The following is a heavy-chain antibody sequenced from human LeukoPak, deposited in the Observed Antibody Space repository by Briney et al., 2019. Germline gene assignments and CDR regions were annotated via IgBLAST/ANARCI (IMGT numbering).Heavy chain of an antibody. Sequence: ASVKVSCKASGYTFTGYYMHWVRQDPGQGLEWMGWINPNSGGTNYAQKFQGRVTMTRDTSISTAYMELSRLRSDDTAVYYCARGRWDYYDSSGYGAFDIWGQGTMVTVSS. CDR3: ARGRWDYYDSSGYGAFDI. J-gene: IGHJ3*02. V-gene: IGHV1-2*02. CDR1: GYTFTGYY. D-gene: IGHD3-22*01. CDR2: INPNSGGT.